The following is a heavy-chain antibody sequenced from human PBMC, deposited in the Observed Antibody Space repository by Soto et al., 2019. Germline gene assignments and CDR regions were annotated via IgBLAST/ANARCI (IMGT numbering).Heavy chain of an antibody. V-gene: IGHV4-61*01. J-gene: IGHJ4*01. CDR2: IYSGGST. CDR3: AREFKF. CDR1: GGSVTSGNYY. Sequence: SETLSLTCTVSGGSVTSGNYYWTWIRQPPGKGLEWIGHIYSGGSTNYNPSLKSRVTISVDMSKNQFSLKLTSVTAADTAVYYCAREFKFWGHGTLVTVSS.